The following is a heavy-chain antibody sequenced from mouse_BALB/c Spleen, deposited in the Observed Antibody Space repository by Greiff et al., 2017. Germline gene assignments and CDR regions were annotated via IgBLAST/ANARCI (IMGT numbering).Heavy chain of an antibody. J-gene: IGHJ4*01. CDR2: INPSTGYT. CDR1: GYTFTSYW. Sequence: QVQLQQSGAELAKPGASVKMSCKASGYTFTSYWMHWVKQRPGQGLEWIGYINPSTGYTEYNQKFKDKATLTADKSSSTAYMQLSSLTSEDSAVYYCARSIPYYYAMDYWGQGTSVTVSS. V-gene: IGHV1-7*01. CDR3: ARSIPYYYAMDY.